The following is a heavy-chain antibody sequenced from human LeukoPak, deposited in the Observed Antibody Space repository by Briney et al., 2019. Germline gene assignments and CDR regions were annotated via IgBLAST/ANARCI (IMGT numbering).Heavy chain of an antibody. D-gene: IGHD4-11*01. V-gene: IGHV4-34*01. Sequence: PSETLSLTCTVSGGSISSYYWSWIRQPPGKGLEWIGEINHSGSTNYNPSLKSRVTISVDTSKNQFSLKLSSVTAADTAVYYCARGVTTVTTSMKARYFDLWGRGTLVTVSS. J-gene: IGHJ2*01. CDR1: GGSISSYY. CDR2: INHSGST. CDR3: ARGVTTVTTSMKARYFDL.